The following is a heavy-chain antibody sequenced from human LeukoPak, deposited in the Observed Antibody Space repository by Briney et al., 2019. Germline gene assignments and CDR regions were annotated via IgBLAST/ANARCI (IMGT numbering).Heavy chain of an antibody. Sequence: GGSLRLSCAASGFTFSSYSMNWVRQAPGKGLEWVSSISSSSSYIYYADSVKGRFTISGDNAKNSLYLQMNSLRAEDTAVYYCARATHDYGDYVDYYYYYGMDVWGKGTTVTVSS. CDR3: ARATHDYGDYVDYYYYYGMDV. CDR1: GFTFSSYS. CDR2: ISSSSSYI. J-gene: IGHJ6*04. V-gene: IGHV3-21*01. D-gene: IGHD4-17*01.